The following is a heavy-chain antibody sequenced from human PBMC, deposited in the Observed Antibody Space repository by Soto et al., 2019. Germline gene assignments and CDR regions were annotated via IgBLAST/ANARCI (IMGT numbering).Heavy chain of an antibody. V-gene: IGHV4-39*01. CDR2: IFYLGSS. J-gene: IGHJ5*02. D-gene: IGHD3-3*02. CDR1: GDSIISSDFY. CDR3: ARHSLAISKNNWFDP. Sequence: PSETLSLTCTVSGDSIISSDFYWGWVRQPPGKGLEWIGSIFYLGSSYYNPSLKSRVTMSVDTSKNQFSLRLRSVTAADTALYFCARHSLAISKNNWFDPWGQGRMVTVTS.